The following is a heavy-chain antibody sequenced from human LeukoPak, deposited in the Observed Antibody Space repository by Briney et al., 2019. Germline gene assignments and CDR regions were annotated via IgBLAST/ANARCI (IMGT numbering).Heavy chain of an antibody. CDR2: ISSSSSYI. CDR3: ARAPYSSSWYYFDY. CDR1: GFTFSSYS. V-gene: IGHV3-21*01. Sequence: GGSLRLSCAASGFTFSSYSMDWVRQAPGKGLEWVSSISSSSSYIYYADSVKGRFTISRDNAKNSLYLQMNSLRAEDTAVYYCARAPYSSSWYYFDYWGQGTLVTVSS. D-gene: IGHD6-13*01. J-gene: IGHJ4*02.